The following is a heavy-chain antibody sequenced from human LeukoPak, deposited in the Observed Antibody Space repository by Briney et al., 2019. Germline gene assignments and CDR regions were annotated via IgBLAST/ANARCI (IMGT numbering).Heavy chain of an antibody. V-gene: IGHV1-18*01. D-gene: IGHD4-23*01. Sequence: GAPVKVSCKASGYTFTSYGISWVRQAPGQGLEWMGWISAYNGNTNYAQKLQGRVTMTTDTSTSTAYMELRSLRSDDTAVYYCATRYYGGNSEDGIGDAFDIWGQGTMVTVSS. J-gene: IGHJ3*02. CDR3: ATRYYGGNSEDGIGDAFDI. CDR1: GYTFTSYG. CDR2: ISAYNGNT.